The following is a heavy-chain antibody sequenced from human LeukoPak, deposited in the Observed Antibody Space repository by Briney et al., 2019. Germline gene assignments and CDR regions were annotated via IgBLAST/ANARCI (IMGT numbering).Heavy chain of an antibody. J-gene: IGHJ4*03. Sequence: PGRSLRLSCAAPGFTFSSYGMHWVRQAPGKGLEWVAVIWYDGSNKYYADSVKGRFTISRDNSKNTLYLQMNSLRAEDTAVYYCATTGYSYGKEIDYWGQGTTVTVSS. CDR1: GFTFSSYG. CDR2: IWYDGSNK. CDR3: ATTGYSYGKEIDY. V-gene: IGHV3-33*01. D-gene: IGHD5-18*01.